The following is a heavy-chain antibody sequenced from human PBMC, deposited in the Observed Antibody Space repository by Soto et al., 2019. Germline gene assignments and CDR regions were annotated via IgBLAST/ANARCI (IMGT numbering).Heavy chain of an antibody. J-gene: IGHJ4*02. CDR3: AKGYYSGYDLAYFDY. D-gene: IGHD5-12*01. CDR2: TSGSGDNT. CDR1: GFSFDDYA. V-gene: IGHV3-23*01. Sequence: GWSLRLSFAASGFSFDDYAMTLFLQAAVKGLEWVSATSGSGDNTYYADSVKGRFTISRDNSKNTLYLQLNSLRAEDTAVYYCAKGYYSGYDLAYFDYWGQGTLVTVSS.